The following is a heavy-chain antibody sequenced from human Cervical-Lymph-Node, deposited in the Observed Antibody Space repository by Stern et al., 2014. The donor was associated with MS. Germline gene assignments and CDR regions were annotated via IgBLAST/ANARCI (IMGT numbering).Heavy chain of an antibody. CDR3: ARDRRVVVPAAYFDY. J-gene: IGHJ4*02. V-gene: IGHV3-30*01. Sequence: DQLVESGGGVVQPGRSLRLSCAASGFTFSSYAMHWVRQAPGKGLEWVAVISYDGSNKYYADSVKGRFTISRDNSKNTLYLQMNSLRAEDTAVYYCARDRRVVVPAAYFDYWGQGTLVTVSS. CDR1: GFTFSSYA. D-gene: IGHD2-2*01. CDR2: ISYDGSNK.